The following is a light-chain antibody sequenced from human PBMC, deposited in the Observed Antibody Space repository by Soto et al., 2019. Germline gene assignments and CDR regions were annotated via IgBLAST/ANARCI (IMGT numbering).Light chain of an antibody. V-gene: IGKV3-11*01. Sequence: EIVLTQSPATLSLSPGERATLSCRASESVSSYLAWFQQRPGQAPRLLIYDASIRATGIPARFSGSGSGTDFTLTISSLEPEDVAVYYCQQRSNWPAITFGQGTRLEIK. CDR1: ESVSSY. CDR2: DAS. CDR3: QQRSNWPAIT. J-gene: IGKJ5*01.